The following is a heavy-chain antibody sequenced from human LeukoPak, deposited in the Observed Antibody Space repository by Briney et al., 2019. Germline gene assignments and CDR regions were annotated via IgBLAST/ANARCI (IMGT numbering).Heavy chain of an antibody. CDR2: IRYDGSNK. J-gene: IGHJ4*02. CDR1: GFTFSSYG. D-gene: IGHD1-26*01. V-gene: IGHV3-30*02. Sequence: PGGSLRLSCAASGFTFSSYGMHWVRQAPGKGLEWVAFIRYDGSNKYYADSVKGRFTISRDNSKNTLYLQMNSLRAEDTAVYYCAKGGGANPSIDYWGQGTLVTVSS. CDR3: AKGGGANPSIDY.